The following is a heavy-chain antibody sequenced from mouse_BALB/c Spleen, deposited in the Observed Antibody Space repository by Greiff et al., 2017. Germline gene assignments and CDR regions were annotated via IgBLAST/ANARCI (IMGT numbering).Heavy chain of an antibody. CDR3: ARGGGSYDAMDY. D-gene: IGHD1-1*01. V-gene: IGHV1-4*01. CDR2: INPSSGYT. J-gene: IGHJ4*01. CDR1: GYTFTSYT. Sequence: QVQLQQSGAELARPGASVTMSCKASGYTFTSYTMHWVKQRPGQGLEWIGYINPSSGYTNYNQKFKDKATLTADKSSSTAYMQLSSLTSEDTAVYSCARGGGSYDAMDYWGQGTSVTVSA.